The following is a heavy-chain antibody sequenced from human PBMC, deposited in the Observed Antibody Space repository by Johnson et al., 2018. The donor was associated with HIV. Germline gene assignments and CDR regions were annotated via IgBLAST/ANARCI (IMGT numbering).Heavy chain of an antibody. CDR1: GFTFSSYP. J-gene: IGHJ3*02. CDR2: ISYDGSNK. Sequence: QVQLVESGGGVVQPGRSLRLSCAVSGFTFSSYPMHWVRQAPGKGLEWVAVISYDGSNKYYADSVKGRLTVSRDNFKNTLHLQMNSLRGEDTAVYYCARDRGWGYVGGNSWNAFDIWGQGTMVTVSS. D-gene: IGHD4-23*01. V-gene: IGHV3-30*04. CDR3: ARDRGWGYVGGNSWNAFDI.